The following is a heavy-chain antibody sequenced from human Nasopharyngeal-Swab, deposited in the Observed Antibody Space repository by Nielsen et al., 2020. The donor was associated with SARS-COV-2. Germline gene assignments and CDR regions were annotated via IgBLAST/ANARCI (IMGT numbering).Heavy chain of an antibody. D-gene: IGHD3-3*01. V-gene: IGHV4-34*01. CDR2: INHSGSA. J-gene: IGHJ6*03. CDR3: ARTIFGVVIIFNYYYMDV. Sequence: WIRQPPGKGLEWIGEINHSGSANYNPSLKSRVTISVDASKNQFSLKLSSVTAADTAACYCARTIFGVVIIFNYYYMDVWGKGTTVTVSS.